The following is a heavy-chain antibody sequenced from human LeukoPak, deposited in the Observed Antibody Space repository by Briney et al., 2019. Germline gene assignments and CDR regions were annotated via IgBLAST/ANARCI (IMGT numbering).Heavy chain of an antibody. CDR2: ISGSGATI. CDR1: GFTFSDYY. Sequence: PGGSLRLSCAASGFTFSDYYMTWIRQSPEKGLEWVSYISGSGATIFYADSVKGRFTISRDNAKNSLYLQMNSLRAEDTAVYYCAIVVIADVDAFDIWGQGTMVTVSS. V-gene: IGHV3-11*04. D-gene: IGHD3-22*01. J-gene: IGHJ3*02. CDR3: AIVVIADVDAFDI.